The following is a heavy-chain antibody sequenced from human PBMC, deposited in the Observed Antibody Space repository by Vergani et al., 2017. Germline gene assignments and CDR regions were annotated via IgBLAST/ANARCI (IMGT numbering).Heavy chain of an antibody. CDR1: GWSFNDYW. D-gene: IGHD6-19*01. J-gene: IGHJ4*02. CDR3: ARQGPGSGWSPGDFDD. V-gene: IGHV4-34*01. CDR2: IRHDGIT. Sequence: QAQLQQWGAGLLKPSETLSLTCAIYGWSFNDYWWTWFRQPPGNGLEWFVEIRHDGITRYSTSLKSRVTISIVTSTNQFSLNLRYVTAADTAVYFCARQGPGSGWSPGDFDDWGQGILVPVSS.